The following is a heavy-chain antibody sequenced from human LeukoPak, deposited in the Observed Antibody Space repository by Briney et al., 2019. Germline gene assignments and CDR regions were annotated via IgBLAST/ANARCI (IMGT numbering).Heavy chain of an antibody. V-gene: IGHV4-31*03. D-gene: IGHD3-22*01. CDR1: GGSISSGGYY. Sequence: SSETLSLTCTVSGGSISSGGYYWSWIRQHPGKGLEWIGYIYYSGSTYYNPSLKSRVTISVDTSKNQFSLKLSSVTAADTAVCYCARDPPYYDSSGRDDAFDIWGQGTMVTVSS. CDR3: ARDPPYYDSSGRDDAFDI. J-gene: IGHJ3*02. CDR2: IYYSGST.